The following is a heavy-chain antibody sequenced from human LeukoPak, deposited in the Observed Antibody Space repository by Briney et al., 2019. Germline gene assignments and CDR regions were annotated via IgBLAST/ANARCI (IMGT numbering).Heavy chain of an antibody. CDR2: IKQDGSEK. V-gene: IGHV3-7*01. D-gene: IGHD3-22*01. CDR1: GFTFSSYW. Sequence: GGSLRLSCAASGFTFSSYWMSWVRQAPGKGLEWVANIKQDGSEKYYVDSVKGRFTISRDNAKNSLYLQMNSLRAEDTAVYYCAREVLYYGSSGYSDYWGQGTLVTVSS. J-gene: IGHJ4*02. CDR3: AREVLYYGSSGYSDY.